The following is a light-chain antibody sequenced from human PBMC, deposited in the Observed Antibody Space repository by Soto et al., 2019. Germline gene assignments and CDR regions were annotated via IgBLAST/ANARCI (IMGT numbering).Light chain of an antibody. J-gene: IGLJ1*01. V-gene: IGLV2-23*02. CDR1: SSDVGSYNL. Sequence: QSVLTQPASVSGSPGQSITISCTGTSSDVGSYNLVSWYQQHPGKAPKLMIYEVSKRPSGVSNRFSGSKSGNTASLTISGLQAEDEAYYYCCSYAGRSTYFFGTGTKVTV. CDR2: EVS. CDR3: CSYAGRSTYF.